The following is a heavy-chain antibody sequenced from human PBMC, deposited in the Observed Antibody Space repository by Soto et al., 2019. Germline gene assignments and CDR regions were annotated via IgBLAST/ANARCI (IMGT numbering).Heavy chain of an antibody. J-gene: IGHJ4*02. CDR3: AMPLWFGEPARY. V-gene: IGHV3-23*01. CDR2: ISGSGGST. CDR1: GFIFISYA. D-gene: IGHD3-10*01. Sequence: WGSLRLSYAASGFIFISYALSRVRQAPGKGLEWVSAISGSGGSTYYADSVKGRFTVSRDNSKNTLYLQMNSLRAEDTAVYYCAMPLWFGEPARYWGQGTLVTVSS.